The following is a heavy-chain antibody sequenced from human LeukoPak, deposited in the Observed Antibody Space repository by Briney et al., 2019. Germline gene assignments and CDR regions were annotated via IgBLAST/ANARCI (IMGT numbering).Heavy chain of an antibody. J-gene: IGHJ4*02. V-gene: IGHV3-33*01. CDR2: IWYDGSNK. CDR1: GFTFSSYG. Sequence: GGSLRLSCAASGFTFSSYGMHWVRQAPGKGLEWVAVIWYDGSNKYYADSVKGRFTISRDNSKNTLYLQMNSLRAEDTAVYYCARDRSSSVYDSSGYYFTYFDYWGQGTLVTVSS. CDR3: ARDRSSSVYDSSGYYFTYFDY. D-gene: IGHD3-22*01.